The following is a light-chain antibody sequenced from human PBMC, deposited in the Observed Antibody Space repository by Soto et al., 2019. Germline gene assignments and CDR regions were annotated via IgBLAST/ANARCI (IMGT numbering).Light chain of an antibody. J-gene: IGLJ2*01. CDR2: STN. CDR3: LLYYGGQLGV. V-gene: IGLV7-43*01. Sequence: QAVVTQEPSLTVSRGGTVTLTCASSSGAVTTGYYPNWFQQKPGQAPRALIYSTNNKYSWTPARFSGSLLGGKAALTLSGVQPEDEADYYCLLYYGGQLGVFGGGTKLTVL. CDR1: SGAVTTGYY.